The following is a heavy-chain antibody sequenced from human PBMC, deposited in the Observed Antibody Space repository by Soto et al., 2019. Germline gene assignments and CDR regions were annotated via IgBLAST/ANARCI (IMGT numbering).Heavy chain of an antibody. Sequence: SETLSLTCTVSGGSISSYYWSWIGQPPGKGLEWIGYIYYSGSTNYNPSLKSRVTISVDTSKNQFSLKLSSVTAADTAVYYCARAVKGYYDFWSGYSQYYYGMDVWGQGTTVTVSS. CDR1: GGSISSYY. J-gene: IGHJ6*02. D-gene: IGHD3-3*01. CDR2: IYYSGST. CDR3: ARAVKGYYDFWSGYSQYYYGMDV. V-gene: IGHV4-59*01.